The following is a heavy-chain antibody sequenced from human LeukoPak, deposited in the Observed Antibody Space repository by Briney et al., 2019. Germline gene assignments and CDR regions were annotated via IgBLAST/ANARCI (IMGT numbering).Heavy chain of an antibody. CDR1: GFTFSSHG. CDR2: IAGGAGGT. J-gene: IGHJ4*02. CDR3: AHGSMYQLDY. Sequence: GGSLRLSCAASGFTFSSHGMSWVRQAPGKGLEWVSGIAGGAGGTYYADSVKGRFTISRDNSKNTLYLQMNSLRAGDTAVYYCAHGSMYQLDYWGQGTLVTVSS. V-gene: IGHV3-23*01. D-gene: IGHD2-2*01.